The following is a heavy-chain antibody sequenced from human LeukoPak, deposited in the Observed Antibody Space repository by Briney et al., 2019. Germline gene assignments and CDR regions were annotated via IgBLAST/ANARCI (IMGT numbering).Heavy chain of an antibody. D-gene: IGHD3-22*01. CDR1: GYTFTSYD. CDR3: ARGRTRHSSGYYSLGY. Sequence: ASVKVSCKASGYTFTSYDINWVRQATGQGLEWIGWMNPNSGNTGYAQKFQGRVTMTRNTSISTAYMELSSLRSEDTAVYYCARGRTRHSSGYYSLGYWGQGTLVTVSS. J-gene: IGHJ4*02. V-gene: IGHV1-8*01. CDR2: MNPNSGNT.